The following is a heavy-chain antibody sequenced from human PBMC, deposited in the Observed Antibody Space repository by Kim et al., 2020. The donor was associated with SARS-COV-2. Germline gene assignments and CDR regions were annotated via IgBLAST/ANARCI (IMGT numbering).Heavy chain of an antibody. CDR1: EFTFSSYD. D-gene: IGHD2-21*02. J-gene: IGHJ4*02. CDR2: ISYDGRNK. CDR3: AKGGEAYCDSNCYTHFDY. V-gene: IGHV3-30*18. Sequence: GGSLRLSCAASEFTFSSYDMHWVRQAPGKGLEWVTVISYDGRNKYYADSVKGRFTISRDNSRNTLYLQMNSLRAEDTAVYFCAKGGEAYCDSNCYTHFDYWGQGTLVTVS.